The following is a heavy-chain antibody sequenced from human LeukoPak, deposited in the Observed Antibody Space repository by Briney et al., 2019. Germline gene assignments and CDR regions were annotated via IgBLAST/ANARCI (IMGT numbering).Heavy chain of an antibody. CDR1: GYSFTSHY. CDR3: ARAYMTATRHFDS. J-gene: IGHJ4*02. CDR2: IIPIFGTP. Sequence: ASVKVSCKASGYSFTSHYMHWVRQAPGQGLEWMGGIIPIFGTPHYAQKFQDRVTITADASTSTAYMELSSLRSEDTAVYYCARAYMTATRHFDSWGQGTLVTVSS. D-gene: IGHD2-21*02. V-gene: IGHV1-69*13.